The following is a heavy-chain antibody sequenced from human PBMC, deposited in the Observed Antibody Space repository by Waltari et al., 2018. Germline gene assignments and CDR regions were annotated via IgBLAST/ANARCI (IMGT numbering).Heavy chain of an antibody. CDR3: ARGYSSTWYAYMDV. D-gene: IGHD6-13*01. CDR2: IYYTGTT. CDR1: GGSISTNSYY. V-gene: IGHV4-39*01. Sequence: QLRLQESGPGLVKPSETLSLTCTVPGGSISTNSYYWGWIRQPPGKGLEWIASIYYTGTTYYNPSNPSLKSRVTISVDTSKNQFSLKVSSVTAADTAVYYCARGYSSTWYAYMDVWGKGTTVTVSS. J-gene: IGHJ6*03.